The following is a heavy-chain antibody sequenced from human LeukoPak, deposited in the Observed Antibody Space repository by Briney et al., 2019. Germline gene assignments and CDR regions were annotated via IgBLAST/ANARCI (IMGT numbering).Heavy chain of an antibody. CDR3: ARGLGYDILTGYFLFAFDI. CDR1: GGSFSGYY. D-gene: IGHD3-9*01. V-gene: IGHV4-34*01. CDR2: INHSGST. J-gene: IGHJ3*02. Sequence: PSETLSLTCAVYGGSFSGYYWSWIRQPPGKGLEWIGEINHSGSTNYNPSLKSRVTIPVDTSKNQFSLKLSSVTAADTAVYYCARGLGYDILTGYFLFAFDIWGQGTMVTVSS.